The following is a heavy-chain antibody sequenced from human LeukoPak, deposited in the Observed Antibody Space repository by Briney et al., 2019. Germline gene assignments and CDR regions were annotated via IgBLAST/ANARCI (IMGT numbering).Heavy chain of an antibody. CDR1: GFTFSSYA. D-gene: IGHD3-16*01. CDR3: AKDVAYTFDY. Sequence: PGGSLRLSCAASGFTFSSYAMSWVRQAPGSGLEWVAYIHYDGYTTNYADSVKGRFTISRENSKNTLYLQMNSLRTEDTAVYYCAKDVAYTFDYWGQGTLVTVS. V-gene: IGHV3-30*02. J-gene: IGHJ4*02. CDR2: IHYDGYTT.